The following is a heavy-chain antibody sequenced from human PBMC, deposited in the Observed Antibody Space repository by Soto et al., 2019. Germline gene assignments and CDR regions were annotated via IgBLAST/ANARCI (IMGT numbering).Heavy chain of an antibody. Sequence: VQLVETGGGLIQPGGSLRLSCAASGFTVSSNYMSWVRQAPGKGLEWVSVIYSGGSTYYADSVKGRFTISRDNSKNTLYLQMNSLRAEDTAVYYCARRGVATIGGDFDYWGQGTLVTVSS. V-gene: IGHV3-53*02. CDR3: ARRGVATIGGDFDY. J-gene: IGHJ4*02. CDR1: GFTVSSNY. D-gene: IGHD5-12*01. CDR2: IYSGGST.